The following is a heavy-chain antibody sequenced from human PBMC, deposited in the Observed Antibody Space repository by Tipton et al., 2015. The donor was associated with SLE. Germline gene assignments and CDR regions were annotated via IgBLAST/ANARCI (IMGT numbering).Heavy chain of an antibody. V-gene: IGHV4-34*01. CDR3: ARGVRYSSGQSAFDI. J-gene: IGHJ3*02. CDR1: GGSFGGYY. Sequence: LRLSCAAYGGSFGGYYWSWIRQPPGKGLEWIGEINHSGSTNYNPSLKSRVTISINTSKNQFSLNLSSVTAADTAVYFCARGVRYSSGQSAFDIWGQGTMVSVSS. D-gene: IGHD6-25*01. CDR2: INHSGST.